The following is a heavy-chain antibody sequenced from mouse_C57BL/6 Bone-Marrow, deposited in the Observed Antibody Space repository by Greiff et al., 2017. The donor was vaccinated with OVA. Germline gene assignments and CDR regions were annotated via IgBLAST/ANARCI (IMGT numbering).Heavy chain of an antibody. D-gene: IGHD2-5*01. Sequence: EVMLVESGGDLVKPGGSLKLSCAASGFTFSSYGMSWVRQTPDKRLEWVATISSGGSYTYYPDSLKGRFTISRDNGKNTMYLQMSNMESEDTAMYYCARHSYSNYVRYCDVWGTGTTVTVSS. CDR2: ISSGGSYT. CDR1: GFTFSSYG. J-gene: IGHJ1*03. CDR3: ARHSYSNYVRYCDV. V-gene: IGHV5-6*02.